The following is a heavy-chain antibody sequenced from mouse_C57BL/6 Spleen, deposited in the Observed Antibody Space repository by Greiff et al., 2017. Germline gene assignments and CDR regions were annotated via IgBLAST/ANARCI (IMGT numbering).Heavy chain of an antibody. Sequence: EVQLQQSGAELVRPGASVKLSCTASGFNIKDDYMHWVKQRPEQGLEWIGWIDPENGDTEYASKFQGKATITADTSSNTAYLQRSSLTSEDTAVYYCTRYDYDVGDYAMDYWGQGTSVTVSS. D-gene: IGHD2-4*01. J-gene: IGHJ4*01. CDR2: IDPENGDT. CDR1: GFNIKDDY. V-gene: IGHV14-4*01. CDR3: TRYDYDVGDYAMDY.